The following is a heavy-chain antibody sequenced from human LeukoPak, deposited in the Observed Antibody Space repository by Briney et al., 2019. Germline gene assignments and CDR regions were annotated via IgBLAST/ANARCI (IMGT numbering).Heavy chain of an antibody. Sequence: GGSLRLSCAASFTFRTYYMGWVREAPGKGLEWVAHINQHGTATSYVNSVTGRFTISRDHAKNSLHLQMNILRVEDTAVYYCARWNYAFDSWGQGTLVTVSS. CDR2: INQHGTAT. V-gene: IGHV3-7*01. CDR3: ARWNYAFDS. J-gene: IGHJ4*02. D-gene: IGHD1-7*01. CDR1: FTFRTYY.